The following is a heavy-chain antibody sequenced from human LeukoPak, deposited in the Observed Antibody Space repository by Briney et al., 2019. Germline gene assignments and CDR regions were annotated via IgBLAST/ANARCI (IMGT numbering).Heavy chain of an antibody. D-gene: IGHD3-9*01. CDR2: ISSSSSSYI. Sequence: GGSLRLSCAASGFTFSSYSMNWVRQAPGKGLEWVSSISSSSSSYIYYADSVKGRFTISRDNAKNSLYLQMNSLRAEDTAVYYCARTYYDILTGYYSYYYYYMDVWGKGTTVTVSS. J-gene: IGHJ6*03. CDR3: ARTYYDILTGYYSYYYYYMDV. V-gene: IGHV3-21*01. CDR1: GFTFSSYS.